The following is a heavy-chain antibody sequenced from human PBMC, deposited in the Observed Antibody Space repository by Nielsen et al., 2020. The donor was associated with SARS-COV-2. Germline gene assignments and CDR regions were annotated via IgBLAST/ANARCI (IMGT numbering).Heavy chain of an antibody. V-gene: IGHV4-59*01. CDR2: IHDSGTT. J-gene: IGHJ3*02. Sequence: SETLSLTCTVSGGSISRYYWSWIRQPPGKGLEWIGYIHDSGTTNYSPSLKSRVSISLDTSKNQFSLNLNSVTAADTAVYYCARGFDIWGQGTMVTVSS. CDR1: GGSISRYY. CDR3: ARGFDI.